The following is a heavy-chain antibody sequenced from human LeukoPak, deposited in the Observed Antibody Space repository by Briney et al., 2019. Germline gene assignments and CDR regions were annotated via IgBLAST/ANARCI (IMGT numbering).Heavy chain of an antibody. CDR2: IIPIFGTA. J-gene: IGHJ4*02. D-gene: IGHD2-2*01. V-gene: IGHV1-69*05. CDR1: GGTFSSYA. CDR3: AAGGTSPSSPFDY. Sequence: SVKVSCKASGGTFSSYAISWVRQAPGQGLEWMGGIIPIFGTADYAQKFQGRVTITTDESTSTAYMELSSLRSEDTAVYYCAAGGTSPSSPFDYWGQGTLVTVSS.